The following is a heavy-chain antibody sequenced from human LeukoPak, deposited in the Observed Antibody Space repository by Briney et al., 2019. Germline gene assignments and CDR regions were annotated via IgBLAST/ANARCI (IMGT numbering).Heavy chain of an antibody. CDR2: IYDSGST. V-gene: IGHV4-39*01. CDR3: ARHYGP. CDR1: GGSISSSNW. J-gene: IGHJ5*02. D-gene: IGHD3-10*01. Sequence: LETLSLTCAVSGGSISSSNWWSWVRQPPGKGLEWIGSIYDSGSTYYNPSLKSRVTLSVDTSKNQFSLKLNSVTAADTAVYYCARHYGPWGQGTLVTVSS.